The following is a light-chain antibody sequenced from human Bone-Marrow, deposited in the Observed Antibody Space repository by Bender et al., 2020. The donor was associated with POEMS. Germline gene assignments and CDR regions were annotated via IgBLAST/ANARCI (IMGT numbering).Light chain of an antibody. CDR2: EVI. V-gene: IGLV2-23*02. CDR1: SNNVGYYNL. CDR3: CTYAGSDTGE. Sequence: QSALTQPASVSGSPGQSITIPCTGTSNNVGYYNLVSWYQHHPDKAPKLIIYEVIQRPSRVSTRFSGSKSGNTASLTISGLRAEDEADYYCCTYAGSDTGEFGGGTRLPVL. J-gene: IGLJ3*02.